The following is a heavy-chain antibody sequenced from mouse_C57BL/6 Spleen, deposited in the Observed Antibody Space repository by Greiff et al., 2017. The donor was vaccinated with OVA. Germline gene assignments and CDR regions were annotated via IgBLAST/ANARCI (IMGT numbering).Heavy chain of an antibody. Sequence: VQLQQPGAELVKPGASVKLSCKASGYTFTSYWMHWVKQRPGRGLEWIGRIDPNSGGTKYNEKFKSKATLTVDKPSSTAYMQLSSLTSEDSAVYYCARWGYYGSRGDWYFDVWGTGTTVTVSS. J-gene: IGHJ1*03. CDR3: ARWGYYGSRGDWYFDV. CDR1: GYTFTSYW. CDR2: IDPNSGGT. D-gene: IGHD1-1*01. V-gene: IGHV1-72*01.